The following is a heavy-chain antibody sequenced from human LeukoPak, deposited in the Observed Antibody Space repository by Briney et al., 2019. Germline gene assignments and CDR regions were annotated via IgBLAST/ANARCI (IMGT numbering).Heavy chain of an antibody. J-gene: IGHJ5*02. CDR1: GYTFTGYY. Sequence: ASVKVSCKASGYTFTGYYMHWVRQAPGQGLEWMGWINPNSGGTNYAQKFQGRVTMTRDTSISTAYMELSRLRSDDTAVYYCASDQWSIAVAGTDWFDPWGQGTLVTVSS. CDR2: INPNSGGT. CDR3: ASDQWSIAVAGTDWFDP. D-gene: IGHD6-19*01. V-gene: IGHV1-2*02.